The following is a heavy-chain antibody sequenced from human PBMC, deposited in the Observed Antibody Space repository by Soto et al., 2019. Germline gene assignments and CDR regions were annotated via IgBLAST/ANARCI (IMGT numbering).Heavy chain of an antibody. D-gene: IGHD1-1*01. CDR1: GFTVSRHG. V-gene: IGHV3-33*01. Sequence: QVQMVESGGGVVQPGGSLRLSCAASGFTVSRHGMHWVRQAPGKGLEWVAVIWYDGSNRYYADSVKGRFTISKDNSKNTLYLDMNTLRPEDTAIYYCAGATTWKFQFPYWGQGTQVTVSS. CDR3: AGATTWKFQFPY. CDR2: IWYDGSNR. J-gene: IGHJ4*02.